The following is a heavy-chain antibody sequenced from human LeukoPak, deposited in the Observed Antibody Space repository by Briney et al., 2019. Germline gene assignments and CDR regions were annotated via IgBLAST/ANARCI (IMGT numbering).Heavy chain of an antibody. CDR3: ASPHVLKVRGVTNVYFDY. Sequence: SETLSLTCTVSGGSISSSSYYWGWIRQPPGKGLEWIGSIYYSGSTYYNPSLKSRVTISVDPSKNQFSLKLSSVTAADTAVYYCASPHVLKVRGVTNVYFDYWGQGTLVTVSS. CDR1: GGSISSSSYY. J-gene: IGHJ4*02. D-gene: IGHD3-10*01. V-gene: IGHV4-39*01. CDR2: IYYSGST.